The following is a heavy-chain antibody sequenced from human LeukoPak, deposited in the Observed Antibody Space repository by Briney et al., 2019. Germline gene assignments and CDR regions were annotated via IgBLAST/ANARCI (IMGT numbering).Heavy chain of an antibody. CDR3: ARAHSSSWYMDY. J-gene: IGHJ4*02. CDR1: GGSISSYY. CDR2: IYYSGST. V-gene: IGHV4-59*01. Sequence: SETLSLTCSVSGGSISSYYWSWIRQPPGKGLEWIGYIYYSGSTNYNPSLKSRVTISVDTSENQLSLKLCSVTAADTAVYYCARAHSSSWYMDYWGQGTLVTVSS. D-gene: IGHD6-13*01.